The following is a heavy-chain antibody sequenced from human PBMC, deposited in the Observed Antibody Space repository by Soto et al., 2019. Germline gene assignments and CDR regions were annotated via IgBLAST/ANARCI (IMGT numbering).Heavy chain of an antibody. J-gene: IGHJ3*02. D-gene: IGHD3-10*01. V-gene: IGHV2-5*02. CDR2: IYWDDDK. CDR3: AHRPGSDTCGI. CDR1: GFSFSTRGVG. Sequence: QITLKESGPTLAKPTQPLTLTCTFSGFSFSTRGVGVGWIRQPPGKALEWLALIYWDDDKRYSPSLNSRLTITKDISTNQVVLTMTHMDPVDTATYYWAHRPGSDTCGIWGQGTMFTVSS.